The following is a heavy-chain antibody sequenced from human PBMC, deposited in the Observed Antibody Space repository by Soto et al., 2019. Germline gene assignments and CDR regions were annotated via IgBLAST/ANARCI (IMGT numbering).Heavy chain of an antibody. J-gene: IGHJ4*02. Sequence: QITLEESGPTLEKPTQTLMLTCTFSGFSLSTSGVGVGWIRQPPGKALEWLAVIYWDDSKHYSPSLKSRLTITKDTSKNQVVLTMTSMDPVDTATHYCVHKLEGGGALWYWGQGTLVTVSS. CDR1: GFSLSTSGVG. CDR3: VHKLEGGGALWY. CDR2: IYWDDSK. D-gene: IGHD1-26*01. V-gene: IGHV2-5*02.